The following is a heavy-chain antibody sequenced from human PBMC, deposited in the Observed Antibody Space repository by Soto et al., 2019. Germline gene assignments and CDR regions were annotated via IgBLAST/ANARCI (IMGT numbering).Heavy chain of an antibody. Sequence: QVQLVQSEAIMKKHGASVKVSCKASGYTFSKHGSSWVRQAPGQGLEWMGWISGQNGDTKYAQKFQGRVTLTTDTSTGTGCLESRRLTSDDTAVYYCARDLELSPGATELFDFWSRGTLVTVSS. J-gene: IGHJ4*02. CDR2: ISGQNGDT. V-gene: IGHV1-18*01. D-gene: IGHD2-2*01. CDR3: ARDLELSPGATELFDF. CDR1: GYTFSKHG.